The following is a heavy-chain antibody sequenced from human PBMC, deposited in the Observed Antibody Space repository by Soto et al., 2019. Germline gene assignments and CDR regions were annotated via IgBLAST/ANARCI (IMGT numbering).Heavy chain of an antibody. J-gene: IGHJ6*02. Sequence: EVQLLESGGGLVQPGGSLRLSCAASGFTFSSYAMSWVRQAPGKGLEWVSAISSSGSSTYYADSAKGRFTISRDNSKNTLDLQMNSLRAEDTAVYYCATDTSTWYGGLDYYAMDVWGQGTTVTVS. V-gene: IGHV3-23*01. D-gene: IGHD6-13*01. CDR2: ISSSGSST. CDR1: GFTFSSYA. CDR3: ATDTSTWYGGLDYYAMDV.